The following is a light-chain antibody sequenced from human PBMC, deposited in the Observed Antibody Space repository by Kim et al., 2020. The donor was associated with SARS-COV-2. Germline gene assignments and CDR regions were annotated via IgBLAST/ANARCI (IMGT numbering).Light chain of an antibody. Sequence: TIPCTGSGSNIGAGYDVHWYQQLPGTAPKLLIYGNSNRPSGVPDRFSGSKSGTSASLAITGLQAEDEADYYCQSYDSSLSALYVFGTGTKVTVL. CDR3: QSYDSSLSALYV. V-gene: IGLV1-40*01. CDR2: GNS. CDR1: GSNIGAGYD. J-gene: IGLJ1*01.